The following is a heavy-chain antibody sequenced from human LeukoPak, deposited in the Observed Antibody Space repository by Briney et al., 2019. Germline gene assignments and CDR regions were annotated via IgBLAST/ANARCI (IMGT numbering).Heavy chain of an antibody. J-gene: IGHJ6*02. Sequence: GGSLRLSCAASGFTFDDYTMHWVRQAPGKGLEWVSLISWDGGSTYYADSVKGRFTISRDNSKNSLYLQMNSLRTEDTALYYCAKDSSSTLEQQPLDYYYYGMDVWGQGTTVTVSS. CDR1: GFTFDDYT. CDR3: AKDSSSTLEQQPLDYYYYGMDV. V-gene: IGHV3-43*01. CDR2: ISWDGGST. D-gene: IGHD6-13*01.